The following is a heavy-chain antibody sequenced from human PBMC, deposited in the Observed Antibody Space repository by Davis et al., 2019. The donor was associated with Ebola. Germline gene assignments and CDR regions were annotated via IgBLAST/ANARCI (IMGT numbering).Heavy chain of an antibody. V-gene: IGHV4-34*01. CDR1: GGSFSGYY. Sequence: PGGSLRLSCAVYGGSFSGYYWSWIRQPPGKGLEWIGEINHSGSTNYNPSLKSRVTISVDTSKNQFSLKLSSVTAADTAVYYCASKKYDFWSGYSEDYWGQGTLVTVSS. J-gene: IGHJ4*02. D-gene: IGHD3-3*01. CDR2: INHSGST. CDR3: ASKKYDFWSGYSEDY.